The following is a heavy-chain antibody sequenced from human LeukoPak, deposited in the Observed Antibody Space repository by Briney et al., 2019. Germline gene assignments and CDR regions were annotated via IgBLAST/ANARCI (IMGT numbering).Heavy chain of an antibody. V-gene: IGHV1-69*13. Sequence: AASVKVSCKASGNSISNYAVSWVRQAPGQGFEWMGGIIPIFGTADYAQKFQGRVAITADQSTSTTYMALSSLKSGDTATYYCTTRACHAGGCSSSFYYYYGLHFWGQGTTVSVSS. CDR2: IIPIFGTA. CDR1: GNSISNYA. J-gene: IGHJ6*02. CDR3: TTRACHAGGCSSSFYYYYGLHF. D-gene: IGHD3-16*01.